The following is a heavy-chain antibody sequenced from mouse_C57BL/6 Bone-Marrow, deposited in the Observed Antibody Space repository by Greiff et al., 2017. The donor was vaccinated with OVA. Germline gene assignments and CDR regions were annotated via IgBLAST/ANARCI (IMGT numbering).Heavy chain of an antibody. CDR2: INPNNGGT. Sequence: EVQLQQSGPELVKPGASVKISCKASGYTFTDYYMNWVKQSHGKSLEWIGDINPNNGGTSYNQKFKGKATLTVDKSSSTAYMELRSLTSEDSVVYYCARMDYWGQGTSVTVSS. CDR1: GYTFTDYY. J-gene: IGHJ4*01. V-gene: IGHV1-26*01. CDR3: ARMDY.